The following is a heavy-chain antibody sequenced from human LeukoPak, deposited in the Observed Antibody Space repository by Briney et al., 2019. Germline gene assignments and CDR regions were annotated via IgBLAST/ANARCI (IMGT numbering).Heavy chain of an antibody. CDR1: GFSLSTSGMC. J-gene: IGHJ4*02. CDR2: IDWDDDK. V-gene: IGHV2-70*01. Sequence: SGPTLVNPTPTLTLTCTFSGFSLSTSGMCVSWIRQPPGKALEWLALIDWDDDKYYSTSLKTRLTISKDTSKNQVVLTMTNMDPVDTATYYGARRYSSGWFSDYWGQGTLVTVSS. D-gene: IGHD6-19*01. CDR3: ARRYSSGWFSDY.